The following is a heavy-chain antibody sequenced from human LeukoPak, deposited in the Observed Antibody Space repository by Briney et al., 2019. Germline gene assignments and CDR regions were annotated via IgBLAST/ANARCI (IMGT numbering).Heavy chain of an antibody. Sequence: GGSLRLSCAASGFTFSDYYMSWIRQAPGKGLEWVSYISSSGSTIYYADSVKGRFTISRDNAKNSLYLQVNSLRAEDTAVYYCARSGSYSGLNWFDPWGQGTLVTVSS. CDR1: GFTFSDYY. CDR2: ISSSGSTI. V-gene: IGHV3-11*01. D-gene: IGHD1-26*01. CDR3: ARSGSYSGLNWFDP. J-gene: IGHJ5*02.